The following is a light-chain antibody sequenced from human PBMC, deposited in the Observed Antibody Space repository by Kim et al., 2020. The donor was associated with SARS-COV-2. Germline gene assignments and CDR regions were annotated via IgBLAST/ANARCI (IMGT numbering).Light chain of an antibody. CDR1: KLGDKY. CDR3: QAWDSSTNYV. Sequence: SYELTQPPSVSVSPGQTASISCSGDKLGDKYVCWYQQKPGQSPALVIYQDSKRPSGIPERFSGSNSGNTATLTIGGTQAMDEADYYCQAWDSSTNYVFGTGTKVTVL. V-gene: IGLV3-1*01. CDR2: QDS. J-gene: IGLJ1*01.